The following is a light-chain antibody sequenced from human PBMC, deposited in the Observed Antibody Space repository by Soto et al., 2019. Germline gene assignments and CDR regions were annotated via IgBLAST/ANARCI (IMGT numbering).Light chain of an antibody. Sequence: EIVLTQSPGTLSLSPGDRATLSCRACETVSSYLLWYQQKPGQDPRLLIYDASERATGIPARFSGSGSETDFTLSISSLEPEDCGVYYCLHRMNWALTFGQRARQE. CDR1: ETVSSY. CDR2: DAS. V-gene: IGKV3-11*01. J-gene: IGKJ5*01. CDR3: LHRMNWALT.